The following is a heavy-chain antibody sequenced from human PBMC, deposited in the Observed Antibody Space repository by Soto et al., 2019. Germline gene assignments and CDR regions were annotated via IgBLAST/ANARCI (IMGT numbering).Heavy chain of an antibody. CDR2: IYYSGAK. V-gene: IGHV4-30-4*01. D-gene: IGHD3-3*02. CDR3: ARDRPVGPFSYKGDDGMDV. CDR1: GGSIRDEYHY. J-gene: IGHJ6*02. Sequence: QVQLQESGPGLMKPSQTLSLTCTISGGSIRDEYHYWSWVRQSPGKGLEWIGHIYYSGAKYLSEALEGRVTMSLDTSKNQFSMHLRSVTAADTATYFCARDRPVGPFSYKGDDGMDVWGQGTTVTVSS.